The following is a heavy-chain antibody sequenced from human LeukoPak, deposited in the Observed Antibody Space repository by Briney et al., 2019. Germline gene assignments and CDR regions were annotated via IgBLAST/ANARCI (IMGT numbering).Heavy chain of an antibody. D-gene: IGHD2-2*01. CDR1: GGSISSYY. J-gene: IGHJ6*02. CDR3: ARVRAGYCSSTSYYYYGMDV. CDR2: IYTSGST. Sequence: SETLSLTCTVSGGSISSYYWSWIRQPPGKGLEWIGYIYTSGSTNYNPSLKSRVTISVDTSKNQFSLKLSSVTAADTAVYYCARVRAGYCSSTSYYYYGMDVWGQGTTVTVSS. V-gene: IGHV4-4*09.